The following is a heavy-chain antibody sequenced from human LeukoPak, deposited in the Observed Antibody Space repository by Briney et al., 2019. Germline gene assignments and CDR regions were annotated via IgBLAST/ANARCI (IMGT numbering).Heavy chain of an antibody. CDR2: INPNSGDT. J-gene: IGHJ1*01. V-gene: IGHV1-2*02. CDR3: ARPDCGGDCRLIQY. CDR1: GYTFTGYY. Sequence: ASVKVSCMASGYTFTGYYIHWVRQSPGQGLEWVGWINPNSGDTEFAQKFQGRVTMTRDTSISTAYMELSRLRSDDTAVYYCARPDCGGDCRLIQYWGPGTLVTVSS. D-gene: IGHD2-21*01.